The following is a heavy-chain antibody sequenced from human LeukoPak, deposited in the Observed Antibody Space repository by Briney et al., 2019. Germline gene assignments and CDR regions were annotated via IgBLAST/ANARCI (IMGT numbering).Heavy chain of an antibody. Sequence: SETLSLTCTVSGGSISSSIYYWGWIRQPPGKGLEWIGSIYYSGSTYYNPSLKSRVTISVDTSKNQFSLKLSSVTAADTAVYYCARHGPGAAPPVGRVFDYWGQGTLVTVSS. CDR3: ARHGPGAAPPVGRVFDY. D-gene: IGHD6-6*01. V-gene: IGHV4-39*01. J-gene: IGHJ4*02. CDR1: GGSISSSIYY. CDR2: IYYSGST.